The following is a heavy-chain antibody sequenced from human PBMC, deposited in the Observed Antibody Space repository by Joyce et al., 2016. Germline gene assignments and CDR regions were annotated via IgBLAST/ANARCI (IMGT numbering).Heavy chain of an antibody. D-gene: IGHD3-10*01. CDR3: AAGGRNYFDP. V-gene: IGHV1-69*08. J-gene: IGHJ5*02. Sequence: VQLVQSGAEVKKLGSSVKVSCKATGGNSYTINWVRQAPGQGLEWMGRIIPVIGSATYAPKFQGRATITADKSTNTAYMKLTSLTSDDTAVYYCAAGGRNYFDPWGQGTLVTVSS. CDR1: GGNSYT. CDR2: IIPVIGSA.